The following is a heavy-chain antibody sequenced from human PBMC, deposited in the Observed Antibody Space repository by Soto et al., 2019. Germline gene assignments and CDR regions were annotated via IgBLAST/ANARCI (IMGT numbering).Heavy chain of an antibody. J-gene: IGHJ4*02. V-gene: IGHV3-9*01. CDR3: AKDLTYYGSGADY. D-gene: IGHD3-10*01. Sequence: EVQLVESGGGLVQPGRSLRLSCAASGFTFDDYAMHWVRQAPGKGLEWVSGISWNSGSIGYADSVKGRFTISRDNAKNSLYLQMNSLRAEDTALYYCAKDLTYYGSGADYWGQGTLVTVSS. CDR2: ISWNSGSI. CDR1: GFTFDDYA.